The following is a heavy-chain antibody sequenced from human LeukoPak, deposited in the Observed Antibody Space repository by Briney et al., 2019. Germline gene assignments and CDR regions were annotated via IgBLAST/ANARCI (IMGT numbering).Heavy chain of an antibody. D-gene: IGHD3-10*01. J-gene: IGHJ4*02. CDR1: GGSISSYY. V-gene: IGHV4-59*01. CDR3: ARVLQHYYGSGSYYNSKVFDY. CDR2: IYYSGST. Sequence: SETLSLTCTVSGGSISSYYWSWIRQPPGKGLEWIGYIYYSGSTNYNPSLKSRVTISVDTSKNQFSLKLSSVTAADTAVYYCARVLQHYYGSGSYYNSKVFDYWGQGTLVTVSS.